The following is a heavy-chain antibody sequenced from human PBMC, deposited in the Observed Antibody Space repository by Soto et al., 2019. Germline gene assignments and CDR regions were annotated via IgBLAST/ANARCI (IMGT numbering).Heavy chain of an antibody. CDR3: AGVTRIVGATTVVWFDP. CDR2: ISSSGSTI. Sequence: GGSLRLSCAASGFTFSDYYMSWIRQAPGKGLEWVSYISSSGSTIYYADSVKGRFTISRDNAKDSLYLQMNSLRAEDTAVYYCAGVTRIVGATTVVWFDPWGQGTLVTVSS. CDR1: GFTFSDYY. V-gene: IGHV3-11*01. D-gene: IGHD1-26*01. J-gene: IGHJ5*02.